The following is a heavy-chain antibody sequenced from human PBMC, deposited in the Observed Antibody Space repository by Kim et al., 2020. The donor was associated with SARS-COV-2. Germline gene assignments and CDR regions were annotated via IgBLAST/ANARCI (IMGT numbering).Heavy chain of an antibody. CDR1: GGSISSGGYY. Sequence: SETLSLTCTVSGGSISSGGYYWSWIRQHPGKGLEWIGYIYYSGSTYYNPSLKSRVTISVDTSKNQFSLKLSSVTAADTAVYYCARDGGGNYDFWSGYKPNWFDPWGQGTLVTVSS. D-gene: IGHD3-3*01. V-gene: IGHV4-31*03. J-gene: IGHJ5*02. CDR3: ARDGGGNYDFWSGYKPNWFDP. CDR2: IYYSGST.